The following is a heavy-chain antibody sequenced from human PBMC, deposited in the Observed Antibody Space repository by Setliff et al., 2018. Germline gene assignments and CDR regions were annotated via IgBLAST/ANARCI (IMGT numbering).Heavy chain of an antibody. V-gene: IGHV1-18*01. Sequence: ASVKVSCKASGYTFRNYAFAWVRQAPGQGLEWVGWISVYNGDTNYAQKFQGRVTLTTDTSTSTAYMELRSLASDDSAFYYCARAPSVELVTIRTNSWFTYWGQGTLVT. D-gene: IGHD5-18*01. J-gene: IGHJ4*02. CDR1: GYTFRNYA. CDR3: ARAPSVELVTIRTNSWFTY. CDR2: ISVYNGDT.